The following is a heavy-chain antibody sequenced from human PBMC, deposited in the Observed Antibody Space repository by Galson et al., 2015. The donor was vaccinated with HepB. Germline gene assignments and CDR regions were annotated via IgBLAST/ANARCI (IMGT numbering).Heavy chain of an antibody. J-gene: IGHJ4*02. V-gene: IGHV3-23*01. CDR2: ISGSGGST. CDR1: GFTFSSYA. Sequence: SLRLSCAASGFTFSSYAMSWVRQAPGKGLEWVSAISGSGGSTYYADSVKGRFTISRDNAKNSLYLQMNSLRAEDTALYYCAKDSDSRGYSGQLGDHWGQGTLVTVSS. D-gene: IGHD5-12*01. CDR3: AKDSDSRGYSGQLGDH.